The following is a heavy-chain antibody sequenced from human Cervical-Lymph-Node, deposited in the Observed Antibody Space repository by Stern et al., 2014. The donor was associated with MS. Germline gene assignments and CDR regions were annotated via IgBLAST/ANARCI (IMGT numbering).Heavy chain of an antibody. V-gene: IGHV3-72*01. CDR2: PRRKANSYTT. CDR1: GFTFTDHY. CDR3: ARDTPRGGQCEHRHKPPCRGARGHLGPIGMN. J-gene: IGHJ6*01. D-gene: IGHD3-10*01. Sequence: EDQLVESGGGLVQPGGSLRLSCAASGFTFTDHYIDWVRQAPGKGLEWLGLPRRKANSYTTEYPASVKVRFTISRDDSKTSLYLQMNSLKSEDTAVYYCARDTPRGGQCEHRHKPPCRGARGHLGPIGMN.